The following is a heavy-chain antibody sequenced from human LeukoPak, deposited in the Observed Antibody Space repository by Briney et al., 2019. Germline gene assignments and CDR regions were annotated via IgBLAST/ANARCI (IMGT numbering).Heavy chain of an antibody. CDR2: INNSSRYI. CDR3: ARDLGIVYYYGMDV. V-gene: IGHV3-21*01. CDR1: EFTFNNYT. J-gene: IGHJ6*02. D-gene: IGHD7-27*01. Sequence: PGGSLRLSCAPSEFTFNNYTLNWVRQVPGKGLEWVSSINNSSRYISYADSVNGRFTISRDNAKNSLYLQMNSLRAEDPAVYYCARDLGIVYYYGMDVWGQGTTVIVSS.